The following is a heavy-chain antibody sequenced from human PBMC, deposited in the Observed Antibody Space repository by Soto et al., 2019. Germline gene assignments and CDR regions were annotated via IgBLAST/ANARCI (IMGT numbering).Heavy chain of an antibody. J-gene: IGHJ4*02. V-gene: IGHV3-23*01. CDR1: GFTFSSYA. CDR3: AKRGEFGEKFDY. CDR2: ISGSGGRT. Sequence: GGSLRLSCAASGFTFSSYAMSWVRQAPGKGLEWVSAISGSGGRTYYADSVKGRFTISRDNSKNTLYLQMNSLRAEDTAVYYCAKRGEFGEKFDYWGQGTLVTVSS. D-gene: IGHD3-10*01.